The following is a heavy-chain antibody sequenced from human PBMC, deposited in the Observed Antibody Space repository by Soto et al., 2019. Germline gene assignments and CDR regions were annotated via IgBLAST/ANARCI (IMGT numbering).Heavy chain of an antibody. D-gene: IGHD3-9*01. CDR3: AKDNDIWASPPDY. J-gene: IGHJ4*02. V-gene: IGHV3-23*01. Sequence: GGSLRLSCAASGFTFSNYAMTWVHQAPGKGLEWVSNISGGGGKTDYADSVKGRFTISRDNSKNTLYLQMNSLTDDDTAVYYCAKDNDIWASPPDYWGQGTLVTVSS. CDR2: ISGGGGKT. CDR1: GFTFSNYA.